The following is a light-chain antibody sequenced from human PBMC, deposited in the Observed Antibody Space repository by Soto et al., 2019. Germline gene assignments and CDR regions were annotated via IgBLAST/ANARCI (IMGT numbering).Light chain of an antibody. V-gene: IGLV2-8*01. CDR3: QSYGTNLSVL. CDR1: SSDVGGYNY. CDR2: EVS. Sequence: QSALTQPPSASGSPGQSVTISCTGTSSDVGGYNYVSWYQQHPGKAPKLMIYEVSKRPSGVPDRFSGSKSGNTASLTVSGLQAEDEADYYCQSYGTNLSVLFGGGTQLTVL. J-gene: IGLJ2*01.